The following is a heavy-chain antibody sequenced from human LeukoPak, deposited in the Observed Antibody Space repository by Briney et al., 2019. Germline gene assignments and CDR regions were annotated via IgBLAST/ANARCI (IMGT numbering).Heavy chain of an antibody. V-gene: IGHV1-69*05. J-gene: IGHJ4*02. D-gene: IGHD3-3*01. Sequence: ASVKVSCKASGGTFSSYAISWVRQAPGQGLEWMGGIIPIFGTANYAQKFQGRVTITTDESTSTAYMELSSLRSEDTAVYYCARGGSARFLEWQQFDYWGQGTLVTVSS. CDR1: GGTFSSYA. CDR2: IIPIFGTA. CDR3: ARGGSARFLEWQQFDY.